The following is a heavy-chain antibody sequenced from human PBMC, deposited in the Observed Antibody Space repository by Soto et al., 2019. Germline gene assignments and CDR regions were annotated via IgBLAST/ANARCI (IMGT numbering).Heavy chain of an antibody. Sequence: ASVKVSCKASGYTFTRYGISWVRQAPEQGLEWMGWISAYNGNTNYAQKPQGRVTMTTDTSTSTAYMELRSLRSDDTAVYYCARDQPFTYYYDSSGYDFDYWGQGTLVTVFS. CDR2: ISAYNGNT. V-gene: IGHV1-18*01. CDR3: ARDQPFTYYYDSSGYDFDY. D-gene: IGHD3-22*01. CDR1: GYTFTRYG. J-gene: IGHJ4*02.